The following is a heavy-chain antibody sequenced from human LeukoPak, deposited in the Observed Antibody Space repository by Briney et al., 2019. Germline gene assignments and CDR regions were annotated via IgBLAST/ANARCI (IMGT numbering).Heavy chain of an antibody. CDR2: INHSGST. CDR1: GGSFSGYY. D-gene: IGHD4-17*01. V-gene: IGHV4-34*01. J-gene: IGHJ6*02. Sequence: KASEPLSLTCAVYGGSFSGYYWSWIRQPPGKGLEWIGEINHSGSTKYNPSLKSRGTISAATSTNPSSLKLRCVTAADTAVYYCARDRRYGGNGGYYGMDVWGQGTTVTVSS. CDR3: ARDRRYGGNGGYYGMDV.